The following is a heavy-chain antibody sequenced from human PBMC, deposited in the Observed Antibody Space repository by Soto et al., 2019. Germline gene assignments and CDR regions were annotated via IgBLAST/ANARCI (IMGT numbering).Heavy chain of an antibody. CDR3: ARGPVVTPFVDY. D-gene: IGHD2-21*02. CDR1: GGSVTSGNYY. V-gene: IGHV4-61*01. J-gene: IGHJ4*02. Sequence: TLSLTCTVSGGSVTSGNYYWSWIRQPPGKGLEWIGHIYYSGSTNYNPSLKSRVTISVDASKNQFSLKLSSVTAADTAIYYCARGPVVTPFVDYWGQGTLVTVSS. CDR2: IYYSGST.